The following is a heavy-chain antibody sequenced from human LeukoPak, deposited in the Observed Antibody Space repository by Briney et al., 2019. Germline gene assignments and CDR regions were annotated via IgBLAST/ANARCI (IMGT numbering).Heavy chain of an antibody. CDR3: ARVRFGELSWFDP. D-gene: IGHD3-10*01. CDR1: GFTFSSYW. V-gene: IGHV3-7*03. J-gene: IGHJ5*02. CDR2: IKQDGSEK. Sequence: PGGSLRLSCAASGFTFSSYWMSWLRQAPGKGLEWVANIKQDGSEKYYVDSVKGRFTISRDNAKNSLYLQMNSLRAEDTAVYYCARVRFGELSWFDPWGQGTLVTVSS.